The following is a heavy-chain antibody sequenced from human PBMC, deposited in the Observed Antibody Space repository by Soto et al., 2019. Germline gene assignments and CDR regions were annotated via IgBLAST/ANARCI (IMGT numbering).Heavy chain of an antibody. CDR3: AKDSYSSGWYRDLGY. CDR2: ISYDGRNK. V-gene: IGHV3-30*04. CDR1: GFTFSNYA. D-gene: IGHD6-19*01. J-gene: IGHJ4*02. Sequence: QVQLVESGGGVVQPGRSLRLSCAASGFTFSNYAMHWVRQAPGKGLEWVAVISYDGRNKYYADSVKGRFTISRDNSKNTLFLQVDSLRVEDTAVYYCAKDSYSSGWYRDLGYWGQGTLVTVSS.